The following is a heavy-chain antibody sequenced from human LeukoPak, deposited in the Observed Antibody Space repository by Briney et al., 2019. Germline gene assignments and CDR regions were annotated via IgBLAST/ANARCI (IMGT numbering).Heavy chain of an antibody. CDR1: GYTFTSYY. J-gene: IGHJ4*02. D-gene: IGHD1-14*01. CDR3: ARAPITSGPGYYFDY. V-gene: IGHV1-46*01. CDR2: INPSGGST. Sequence: ASVKVSCKASGYTFTSYYMHWVRQAPGQGLEWMGIINPSGGSTSYAQKFQGRVTMTRDTSTSTVYMELSSLRSEDTAVYYCARAPITSGPGYYFDYWGQGTLVTVSS.